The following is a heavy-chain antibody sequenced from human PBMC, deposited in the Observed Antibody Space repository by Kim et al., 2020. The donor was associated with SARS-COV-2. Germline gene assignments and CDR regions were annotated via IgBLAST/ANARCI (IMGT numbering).Heavy chain of an antibody. J-gene: IGHJ5*02. V-gene: IGHV4-34*01. CDR1: GGSFSGYY. Sequence: SETLSLTCAVYGGSFSGYYWSWIRQPPGKGLEWIGEINHSGSTNYNPSLKSRVTISVDTSKNQFSLKLSSVTAADTAVYYCAKRPRPYSSGWSRNNWFDPWGQGTLVTVSS. D-gene: IGHD6-19*01. CDR2: INHSGST. CDR3: AKRPRPYSSGWSRNNWFDP.